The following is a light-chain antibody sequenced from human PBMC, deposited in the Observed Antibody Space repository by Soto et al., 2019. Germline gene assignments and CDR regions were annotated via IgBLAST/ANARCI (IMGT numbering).Light chain of an antibody. Sequence: EIVLTQSPGTLSLSPGERATLSCRASQSVSSSYLAWYQQKPGQAPRLLIYGASSRATGFPDRFSGSGSGTDFTLTISRREPEDFAVYYCQQYGSSPWTFGQGTKVEIK. V-gene: IGKV3-20*01. CDR1: QSVSSSY. J-gene: IGKJ1*01. CDR2: GAS. CDR3: QQYGSSPWT.